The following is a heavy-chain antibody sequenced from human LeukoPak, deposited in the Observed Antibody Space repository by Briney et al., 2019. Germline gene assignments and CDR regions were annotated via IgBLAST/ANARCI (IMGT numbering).Heavy chain of an antibody. CDR2: IYYSGST. CDR1: GGSFIGYS. CDR3: ASGYYGSGNFDY. V-gene: IGHV4-59*01. D-gene: IGHD3-10*01. J-gene: IGHJ4*02. Sequence: SETLSLTCPVCGGSFIGYSWSWIRQPPGKGLEWIGYIYYSGSTNYNPSLKSRVTISVDTSKNQFSLKLSSVTAADTAVYYCASGYYGSGNFDYWGQGTLVTVSS.